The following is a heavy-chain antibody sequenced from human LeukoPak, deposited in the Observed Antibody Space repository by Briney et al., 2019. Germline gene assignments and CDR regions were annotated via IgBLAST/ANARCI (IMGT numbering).Heavy chain of an antibody. CDR2: ISGTGAFT. V-gene: IGHV3-23*01. D-gene: IGHD4-17*01. CDR3: AKGHSDYGTGFDL. J-gene: IGHJ4*02. Sequence: GGSLRLSCAASGFTFTNYAMSWVRQAPGKGLESVSVISGTGAFTYYADSVKGRFTTSRDNSKNTLYLQMNSLRAEDTTIYYCAKGHSDYGTGFDLWGRGTLVTVSS. CDR1: GFTFTNYA.